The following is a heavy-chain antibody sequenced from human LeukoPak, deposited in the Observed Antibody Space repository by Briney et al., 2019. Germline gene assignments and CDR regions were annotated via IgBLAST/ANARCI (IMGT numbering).Heavy chain of an antibody. V-gene: IGHV4-39*01. CDR3: ATGTSYGLSYFDY. CDR2: IYYSGST. J-gene: IGHJ4*02. Sequence: SETLSLTCTVSGGSISSSSYYWGWIRQPPGKGLEWIGSIYYSGSTYYNPSLKSRVTISVDTSKNQFSLKLSSVTAADTAVYYCATGTSYGLSYFDYWGQGTLVTVSS. CDR1: GGSISSSSYY. D-gene: IGHD5-18*01.